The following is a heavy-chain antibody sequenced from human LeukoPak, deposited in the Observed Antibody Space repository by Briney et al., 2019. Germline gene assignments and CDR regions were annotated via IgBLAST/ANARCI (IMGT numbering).Heavy chain of an antibody. CDR1: GGSISSYY. Sequence: SETLSLTCTVSGGSISSYYWSWIRQPPGKGLEWIGEINHSGRTNYISSLKSRVTISIDMSKNQFPLKLTSVTAADTAIYYCARQGWSYYGLDVWGQGTTVTVSS. V-gene: IGHV4-34*01. CDR2: INHSGRT. J-gene: IGHJ6*02. CDR3: ARQGWSYYGLDV. D-gene: IGHD6-19*01.